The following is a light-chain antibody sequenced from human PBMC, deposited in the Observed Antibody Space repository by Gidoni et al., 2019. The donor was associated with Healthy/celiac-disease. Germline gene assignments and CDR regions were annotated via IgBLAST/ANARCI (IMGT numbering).Light chain of an antibody. J-gene: IGKJ1*01. Sequence: DIQMTQSPSSLSASVGDRVTITCRASQSISSYLNWYQQKPGKAPKLLIYAASSLQSRVTSRFSGSRSGTDVTLTISSLQPEDFATDYCQQSYSTPSWTFGQGTKVEIK. V-gene: IGKV1-39*01. CDR1: QSISSY. CDR3: QQSYSTPSWT. CDR2: AAS.